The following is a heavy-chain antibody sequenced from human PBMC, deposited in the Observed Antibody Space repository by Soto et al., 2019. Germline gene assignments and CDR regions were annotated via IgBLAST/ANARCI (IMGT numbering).Heavy chain of an antibody. CDR3: ARGPDYEGYFDY. CDR2: IILPFGTP. J-gene: IGHJ4*02. V-gene: IGHV1-69*12. CDR1: GGTFSNYA. Sequence: QVRLEQSEAEVKKPGSSVKVSCKASGGTFSNYAISWVRQAPGQGLEWMGVIILPFGTPNYAQTFQGRVTITADESMTTDYMELSGLRSEDTAVYYCARGPDYEGYFDYWGRGTLVTVSS. D-gene: IGHD4-17*01.